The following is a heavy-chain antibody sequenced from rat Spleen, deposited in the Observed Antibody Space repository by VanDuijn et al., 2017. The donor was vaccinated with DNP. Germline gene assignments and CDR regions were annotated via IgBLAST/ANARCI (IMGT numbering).Heavy chain of an antibody. V-gene: IGHV5-25*01. J-gene: IGHJ1*01. D-gene: IGHD1-12*02. CDR3: VSPAYYAGSYPFF. CDR1: GFSFRDYD. CDR2: MSPTTRSS. Sequence: EVQLVESGGGLVQPGRSLKLSCVASGFSFRDYDMAWVRQAPSKGLEWVACMSPTTRSSYYRDSVRGRFTVSRDDSTSTLYLQMYSLRSEDMATYYCVSPAYYAGSYPFFWGPGTMVTVSS.